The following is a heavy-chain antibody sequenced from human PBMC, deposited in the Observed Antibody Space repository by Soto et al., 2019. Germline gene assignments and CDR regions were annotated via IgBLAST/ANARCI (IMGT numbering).Heavy chain of an antibody. Sequence: SETLCLTCTVSGGSLSSSSYYWGWIRQPPGKGLEWIGNIFHSGSTYYNPSLKSRVTMSVDTSKNQFSLKLTSVTAADTAVYYCARDKITGLFDYWGQGTLVTVSS. J-gene: IGHJ4*02. D-gene: IGHD2-8*02. CDR1: GGSLSSSSYY. CDR3: ARDKITGLFDY. CDR2: IFHSGST. V-gene: IGHV4-39*02.